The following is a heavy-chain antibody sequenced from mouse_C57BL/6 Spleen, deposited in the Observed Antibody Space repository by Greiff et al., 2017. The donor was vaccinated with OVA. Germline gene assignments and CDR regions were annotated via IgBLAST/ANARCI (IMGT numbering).Heavy chain of an antibody. CDR2: IYPGDGDT. J-gene: IGHJ2*01. V-gene: IGHV1-80*01. CDR3: ARCGAARDYFDY. D-gene: IGHD3-1*01. Sequence: VQLQQSGAELVKPGASVKISCKASGYAFSSYWMNWVKQRPGKGLEWIGQIYPGDGDTKYNGKFKGKATMTADKSSSTAYMQLSSLTAEDSAVYFCARCGAARDYFDYWGQGTTLTVSS. CDR1: GYAFSSYW.